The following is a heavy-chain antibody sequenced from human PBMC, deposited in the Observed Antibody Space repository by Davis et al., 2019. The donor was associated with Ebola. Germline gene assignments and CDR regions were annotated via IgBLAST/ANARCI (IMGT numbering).Heavy chain of an antibody. CDR2: ISSSSSYI. V-gene: IGHV3-21*01. Sequence: GESLKISCAASGFTFSSYSMNWVRQAPGKGLEWVSSISSSSSYIYYADSVKGRFTISRDNAKNSLYLQMNSLRAEDTAVYYCARGGSYYDILTGYSPFDYWGQGTLVTVSS. CDR1: GFTFSSYS. D-gene: IGHD3-9*01. CDR3: ARGGSYYDILTGYSPFDY. J-gene: IGHJ4*02.